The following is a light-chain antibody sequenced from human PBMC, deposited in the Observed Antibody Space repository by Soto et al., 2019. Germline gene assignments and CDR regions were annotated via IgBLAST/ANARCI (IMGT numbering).Light chain of an antibody. CDR1: SGYSNYK. CDR3: GADHGSGSNFVV. V-gene: IGLV9-49*01. Sequence: HPVLTQPPSASASLGASVTLTCTLSSGYSNYKVDWYQQRPGKGPRFVMRVGTGGMVGSKGDGIPDRFSVLGSGLNRYLAIKNIQEEDESDYHCGADHGSGSNFVVFGGGTKLTVL. CDR2: VGTGGMVG. J-gene: IGLJ2*01.